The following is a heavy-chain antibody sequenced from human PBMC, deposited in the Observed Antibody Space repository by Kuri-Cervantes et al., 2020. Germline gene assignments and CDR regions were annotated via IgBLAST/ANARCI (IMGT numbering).Heavy chain of an antibody. CDR3: AKDKGGEAAAAEYYYGMDV. D-gene: IGHD6-13*01. CDR1: GFTFSSYA. Sequence: GGSLRLSCAASGFTFSSYAMHWVRQAPGKGLEWVAVISYDGSNKYYADSVKGRFTISRDNSKNSLYLQMNSLRAEDTALYYCAKDKGGEAAAAEYYYGMDVWGQGTTVTVSS. J-gene: IGHJ6*02. V-gene: IGHV3-30*01. CDR2: ISYDGSNK.